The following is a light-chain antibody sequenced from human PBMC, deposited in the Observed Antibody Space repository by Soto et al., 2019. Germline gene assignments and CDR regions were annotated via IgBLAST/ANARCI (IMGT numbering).Light chain of an antibody. CDR3: QQYYSTPPT. V-gene: IGKV4-1*01. Sequence: DIVMTQSPDSLAVSLGERATINCKSSQSVLYSTNNKNYLAWYQQRPGQPPKLLIYCASTRESGVPDRFSGSGYRTDLTLTITRLQAEDVAVYYCQQYYSTPPTFGQGTKLEIK. J-gene: IGKJ2*01. CDR2: CAS. CDR1: QSVLYSTNNKNY.